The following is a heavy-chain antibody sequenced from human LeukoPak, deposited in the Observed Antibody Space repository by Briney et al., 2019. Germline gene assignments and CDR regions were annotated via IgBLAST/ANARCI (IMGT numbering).Heavy chain of an antibody. CDR1: GFTFSSYG. J-gene: IGHJ4*02. V-gene: IGHV3-30*02. CDR3: AKAFIGYCSGGSCYHFDY. D-gene: IGHD2-15*01. Sequence: GGSLRLSCAASGFTFSSYGMHWVRQAPGKGLEWVAFIRYDGSNKYYAASVKGRFTISRDNSKNTLYLQMNSLRAEDTAVYYCAKAFIGYCSGGSCYHFDYWGQGTLVTVSS. CDR2: IRYDGSNK.